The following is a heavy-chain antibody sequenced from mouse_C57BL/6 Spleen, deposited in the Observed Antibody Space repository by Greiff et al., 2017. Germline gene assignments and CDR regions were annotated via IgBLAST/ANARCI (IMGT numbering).Heavy chain of an antibody. CDR3: ARSVGRFYAMDY. J-gene: IGHJ4*01. Sequence: DVKLVESGGGLVQPGGSLKLSCAASGFTFSDYYMYWVRQTPEKRLEWVAYISNGGGSTYYPDTVKGRFTISRDNAKNTLYLQMSRLKSEDTAMYYCARSVGRFYAMDYWGQGASVTVSS. CDR2: ISNGGGST. D-gene: IGHD4-1*01. CDR1: GFTFSDYY. V-gene: IGHV5-12*01.